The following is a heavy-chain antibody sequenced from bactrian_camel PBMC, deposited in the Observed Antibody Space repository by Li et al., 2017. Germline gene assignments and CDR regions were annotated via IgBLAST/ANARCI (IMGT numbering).Heavy chain of an antibody. J-gene: IGHJ6*01. CDR1: GFTFSSYA. CDR3: ATGPQGYSDYGPDFGY. CDR2: NNNGDSST. V-gene: IGHV3S31*01. D-gene: IGHD4*01. Sequence: DVQLVESGGGLVQPGGSLRLSCAASGFTFSSYAMSWVRQAPGKGLEWVSQFNNNGDSSTYYADSVKGRFTISRDNAKTTLYLQMNSLKTEDTAVYYCATGPQGYSDYGPDFGYWGQGTQVTVS.